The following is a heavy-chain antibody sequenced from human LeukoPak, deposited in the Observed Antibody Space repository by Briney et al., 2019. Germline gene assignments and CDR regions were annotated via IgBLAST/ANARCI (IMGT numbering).Heavy chain of an antibody. CDR2: MYYSGST. CDR3: ARPYYYDSRIDP. D-gene: IGHD3-22*01. CDR1: GGSISSGDYY. J-gene: IGHJ5*02. Sequence: SQTLSLTCTVSGGSISSGDYYWSWIRQPPGKGLEWIAYMYYSGSTYYKPSLKSRVTMSADTSKNKLSLKLSSVTAADTAVYYCARPYYYDSRIDPWGQGILATVSS. V-gene: IGHV4-30-4*01.